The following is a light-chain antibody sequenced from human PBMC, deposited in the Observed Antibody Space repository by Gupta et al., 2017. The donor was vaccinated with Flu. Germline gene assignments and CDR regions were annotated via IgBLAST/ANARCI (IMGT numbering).Light chain of an antibody. CDR3: QQEGSSPFI. J-gene: IGKJ3*01. V-gene: IGKV3-20*01. CDR1: QSISGNF. Sequence: EIVLTPSPGTLSLSPGERATLSCRASQSISGNFLGWYQQRPGQAPRLLIYGASTRATGIPDRFSGSGSATEFTLTVSRLEPEDFAVYYCQQEGSSPFIFGQGTKIHIK. CDR2: GAS.